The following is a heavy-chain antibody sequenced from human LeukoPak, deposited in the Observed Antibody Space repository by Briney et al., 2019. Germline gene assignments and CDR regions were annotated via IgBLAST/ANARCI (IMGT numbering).Heavy chain of an antibody. CDR2: IYSGGST. CDR1: GFTASSNY. Sequence: GGSLRLSCAASGFTASSNYMSWVRQAPGKGLEWVSVIYSGGSTYYADSVKGRFTISRDNSKNTLYLQMNSLRAEDTAVYYCARDWCGGDCPSEAYYYYGMDVWGQGTTVTVSS. J-gene: IGHJ6*02. D-gene: IGHD2-21*02. CDR3: ARDWCGGDCPSEAYYYYGMDV. V-gene: IGHV3-66*01.